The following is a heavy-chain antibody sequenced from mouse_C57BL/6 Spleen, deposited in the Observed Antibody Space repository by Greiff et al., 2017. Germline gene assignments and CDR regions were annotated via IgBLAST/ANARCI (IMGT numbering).Heavy chain of an antibody. V-gene: IGHV2-2*01. D-gene: IGHD1-1*01. J-gene: IGHJ4*01. CDR2: IWSGGST. CDR1: GFSLTSYG. Sequence: VKLMESGPGLVQPSQSLSITCTVSGFSLTSYGVHWVRQSPGKGLEWLGVIWSGGSTDYNAAFISRLSISKDNSTSQVFFKMNSLQADDTAIYYCAREGEFITTVVAPRAMDYWGQGTSVTVSS. CDR3: AREGEFITTVVAPRAMDY.